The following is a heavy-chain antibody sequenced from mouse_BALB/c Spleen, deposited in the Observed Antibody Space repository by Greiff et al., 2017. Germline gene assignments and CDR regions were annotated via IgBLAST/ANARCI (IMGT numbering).Heavy chain of an antibody. CDR3: AGSTVVGTYYFDY. Sequence: VQLQQSGAELVRPGTSVKVSCKASGYAFTNYLIEWVKQRPGQGLEWIGVINPGSGGTNYNEKFKGKATLTADKSSSTAYMQLSSLTSDDSAVYFCAGSTVVGTYYFDYWGQGTTLTVSS. J-gene: IGHJ2*01. D-gene: IGHD1-1*01. CDR2: INPGSGGT. V-gene: IGHV1-54*01. CDR1: GYAFTNYL.